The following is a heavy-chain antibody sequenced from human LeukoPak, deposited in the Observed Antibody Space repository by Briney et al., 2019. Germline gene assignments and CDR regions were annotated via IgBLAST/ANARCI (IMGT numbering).Heavy chain of an antibody. CDR3: ARGDYDSSGYYGPYYYYMDV. CDR2: IGTAGDT. V-gene: IGHV3-13*01. J-gene: IGHJ6*03. CDR1: GFTFSSYD. D-gene: IGHD3-22*01. Sequence: PGGSLRLSCAASGFTFSSYDMHWVRHATGKGLEWVSAIGTAGDTYYPGSVKGRFTISRENAKNSLYLQMNSLRAGDTAVYYCARGDYDSSGYYGPYYYYMDVWGKGTTVTVSS.